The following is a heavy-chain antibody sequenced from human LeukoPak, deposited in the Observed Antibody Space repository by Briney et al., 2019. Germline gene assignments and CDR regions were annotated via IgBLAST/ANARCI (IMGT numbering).Heavy chain of an antibody. D-gene: IGHD3-16*02. CDR3: ARAYDYVWGSYRSYYFDY. CDR1: GYTFTSYG. V-gene: IGHV1-18*01. CDR2: ISAYNGNT. Sequence: ASVKVSCKASGYTFTSYGISWVRQAPGQGLEWMGWISAYNGNTNYAQKLQGRVTMTTDTSTSTAYMELRSLRSDDTAVYYCARAYDYVWGSYRSYYFDYWGQGTLVTVSS. J-gene: IGHJ4*02.